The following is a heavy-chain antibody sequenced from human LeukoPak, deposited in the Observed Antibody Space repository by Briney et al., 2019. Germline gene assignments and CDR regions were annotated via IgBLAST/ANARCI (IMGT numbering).Heavy chain of an antibody. CDR1: GGSISSHY. D-gene: IGHD3-10*01. Sequence: SETLSLTCTVSGGSISSHYWSWIRQPPGKGLEWIGYIYYSGSTNYNPPLKSRVTISVDTSKNQFSLKLSSVTAADTAVYYCARGGPRGSFDPWGQGTLVTVSS. CDR3: ARGGPRGSFDP. CDR2: IYYSGST. V-gene: IGHV4-59*11. J-gene: IGHJ5*02.